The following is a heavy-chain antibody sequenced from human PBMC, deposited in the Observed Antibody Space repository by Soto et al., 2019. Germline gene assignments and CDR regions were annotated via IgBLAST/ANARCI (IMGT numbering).Heavy chain of an antibody. V-gene: IGHV1-18*04. CDR1: GYTFTSYG. CDR3: ARDYSADFWSGYDPPDYYYYGMDV. CDR2: ISAYNGNT. D-gene: IGHD3-3*01. Sequence: GASVKVSCKASGYTFTSYGISWVRQAPGQGLEWTGWISAYNGNTNYAQKLQGRVTMTTDTSTSTAYMELRSLRSDDTAVYYCARDYSADFWSGYDPPDYYYYGMDVWGQGTTVTVSS. J-gene: IGHJ6*02.